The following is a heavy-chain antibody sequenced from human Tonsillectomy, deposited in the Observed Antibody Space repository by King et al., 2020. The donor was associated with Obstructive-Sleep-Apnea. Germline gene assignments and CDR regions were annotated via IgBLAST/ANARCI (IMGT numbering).Heavy chain of an antibody. D-gene: IGHD3-16*01. CDR1: GSTFTNSW. V-gene: IGHV5-51*01. CDR3: ARHATGGYYGMDV. CDR2: IYPGDSDA. Sequence: QLVQSGAEVKKPGESLKISCKGSGSTFTNSWIGWVRQMPGKGLEYMGSIYPGDSDARYSPSFQGQVTISADKSISTAYLQWSSLKASDTAMYFCARHATGGYYGMDVWGQGTTVTVSS. J-gene: IGHJ6*02.